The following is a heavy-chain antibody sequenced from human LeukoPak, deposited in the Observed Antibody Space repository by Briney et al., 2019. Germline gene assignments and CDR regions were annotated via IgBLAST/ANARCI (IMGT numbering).Heavy chain of an antibody. Sequence: GGSLRLSCAASGFTLSSNYMSWVRQAPGKGLEGVSVIYSGGSTYYSDSVTGRFTISRDNSKNTLYLQMNSLRAEDTAVYYCARSRTIFGVVRWYFDYWGQGTLVTVSS. V-gene: IGHV3-66*02. CDR1: GFTLSSNY. D-gene: IGHD3-3*01. CDR2: IYSGGST. CDR3: ARSRTIFGVVRWYFDY. J-gene: IGHJ4*02.